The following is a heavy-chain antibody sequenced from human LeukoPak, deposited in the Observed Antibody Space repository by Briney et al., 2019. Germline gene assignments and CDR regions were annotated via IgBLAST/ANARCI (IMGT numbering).Heavy chain of an antibody. CDR1: GYSFTSYW. CDR3: ARRPIVASYYWYFGL. J-gene: IGHJ2*01. Sequence: GESLKISCKGSGYSFTSYWIGWVRQMPGKGLEWMGIIYPGDSDTRYSPSFQGQVTISVDKSISTAYLQWSSLKASDTAMYYCARRPIVASYYWYFGLWGRGTLVTVSS. CDR2: IYPGDSDT. V-gene: IGHV5-51*01. D-gene: IGHD5-12*01.